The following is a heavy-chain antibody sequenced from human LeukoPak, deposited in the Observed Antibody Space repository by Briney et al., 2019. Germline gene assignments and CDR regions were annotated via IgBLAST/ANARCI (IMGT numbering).Heavy chain of an antibody. V-gene: IGHV4-38-2*01. D-gene: IGHD3-22*01. CDR2: IHHGGST. Sequence: SETLSLTCAVSGYSISSGYYWGWIRQPPGQGLECIGSIHHGGSTYYNSSLKSRVTISVDTSKNQFSLKLSSVTAADTAVYYCARQDYYDFYFDYWGQGTLVTVPS. CDR3: ARQDYYDFYFDY. CDR1: GYSISSGYY. J-gene: IGHJ4*02.